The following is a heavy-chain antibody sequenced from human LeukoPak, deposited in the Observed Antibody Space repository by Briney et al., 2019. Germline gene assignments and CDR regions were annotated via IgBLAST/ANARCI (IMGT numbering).Heavy chain of an antibody. Sequence: GGSLRLSCAASGFTFSSYAMHWVRQAPGKGLEWVAVISYDGSNKYYADSVKGRFTISRDNSKNTLYLQMNSLRAEDTAVYYCATEGRSWYIRAFDIWGQGTMVTVSS. CDR1: GFTFSSYA. D-gene: IGHD6-13*01. CDR2: ISYDGSNK. V-gene: IGHV3-30-3*01. J-gene: IGHJ3*02. CDR3: ATEGRSWYIRAFDI.